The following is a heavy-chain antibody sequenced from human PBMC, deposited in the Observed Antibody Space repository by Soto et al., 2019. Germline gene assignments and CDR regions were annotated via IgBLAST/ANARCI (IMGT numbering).Heavy chain of an antibody. V-gene: IGHV1-3*01. CDR2: INAGNGNT. J-gene: IGHJ5*02. D-gene: IGHD3-9*01. CDR1: GYTFTSYA. CDR3: ASSPKESSDYDILTGYVFWFDP. Sequence: ASVKVSCKASGYTFTSYAMHWVRQAPGQRLEWMGWINAGNGNTKYSQKFQGRVTITRDTSASTAYMELSSLRSEDTAVYYCASSPKESSDYDILTGYVFWFDPWGQGTLVTVSS.